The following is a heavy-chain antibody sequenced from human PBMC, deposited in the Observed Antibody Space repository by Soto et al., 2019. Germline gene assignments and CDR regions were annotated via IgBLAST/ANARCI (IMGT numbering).Heavy chain of an antibody. CDR1: GYTFTRYS. CDR3: ARESEDLTSNFDY. J-gene: IGHJ4*02. CDR2: ISSTTNYI. V-gene: IGHV3-21*06. Sequence: SCKVSGYTFTRYSMNWVRQAPGKGLEWVSSISSTTNYIYYGDSMKGRFTISRDNAKNSLYLEMNSLRAEDTAVYYCARESEDLTSNFDYWGQGTLVTVSS.